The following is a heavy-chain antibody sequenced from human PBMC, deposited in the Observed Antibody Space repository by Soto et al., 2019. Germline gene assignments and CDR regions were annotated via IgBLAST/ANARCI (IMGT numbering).Heavy chain of an antibody. V-gene: IGHV4-31*03. CDR2: IYYSGST. Sequence: SETLSLTCTVSGGSISSGGYYWSWIRQHPGKGLEWIGYIYYSGSTYYNPSLESRVTISVDTSKNQFSLQLSSVTVADTAFYYCAGGGSIVVATRRLMDVWGKGTTVTVSS. J-gene: IGHJ6*03. CDR1: GGSISSGGYY. CDR3: AGGGSIVVATRRLMDV. D-gene: IGHD3-22*01.